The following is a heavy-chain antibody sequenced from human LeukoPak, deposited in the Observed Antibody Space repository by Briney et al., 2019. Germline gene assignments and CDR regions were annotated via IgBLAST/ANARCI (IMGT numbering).Heavy chain of an antibody. J-gene: IGHJ4*02. CDR2: IDPNSDNI. V-gene: IGHV1-2*02. CDR1: GYTFTGCF. D-gene: IGHD5-18*01. Sequence: ASVMVSCKASGYTFTGCFIHYVRQAPGQGLEWMGWIDPNSDNIRYSETFKGRVTMTRDTSTNTAYMELSWLRSDDTAVYYCARSAYNYGYVYFDHWGQGTLVIVSS. CDR3: ARSAYNYGYVYFDH.